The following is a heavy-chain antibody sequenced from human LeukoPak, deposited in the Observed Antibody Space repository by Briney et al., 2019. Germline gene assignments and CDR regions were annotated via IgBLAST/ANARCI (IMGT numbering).Heavy chain of an antibody. CDR2: INPNSGGT. CDR3: ARSHYYGSGSYGRIDY. D-gene: IGHD3-10*01. V-gene: IGHV1-2*02. CDR1: GYTFTSYD. J-gene: IGHJ4*02. Sequence: ASVKVSCKASGYTFTSYDINWVRQATGQGLEWMGWINPNSGGTNYAQKFQGRVTMTRDTSISTAYMELSRLRSDDTAVYYCARSHYYGSGSYGRIDYWGQGTLVTVSS.